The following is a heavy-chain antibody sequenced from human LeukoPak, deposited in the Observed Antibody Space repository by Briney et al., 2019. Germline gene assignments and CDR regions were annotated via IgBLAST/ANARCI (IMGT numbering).Heavy chain of an antibody. V-gene: IGHV3-11*01. D-gene: IGHD3-3*01. CDR3: AGGYYDFWSGYRYNWFDP. CDR1: GFTFSDYY. CDR2: ISSSGSTI. J-gene: IGHJ5*02. Sequence: PGGSLRLSCAASGFTFSDYYMSWIRQAPGKGLEWVSYISSSGSTIYYADSVKGRSTISRDNAKNSLYLQMNSLRAEDTAVYYCAGGYYDFWSGYRYNWFDPWGQGTLVTVSS.